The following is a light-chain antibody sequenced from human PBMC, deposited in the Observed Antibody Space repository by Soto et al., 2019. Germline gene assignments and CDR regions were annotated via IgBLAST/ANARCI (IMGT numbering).Light chain of an antibody. CDR3: SSYTYSRDVV. V-gene: IGLV2-14*01. J-gene: IGLJ2*01. CDR2: DVS. CDR1: SSDVGGYNY. Sequence: QSVLTQPASVSGSPGQSITISCTGTSSDVGGYNYVSWYQQHPGKAPKLIIYDVSNRPSGVSNRFSGSKSGNTASLTISGLQAEDEADYYCSSYTYSRDVVFGGGTKVTVL.